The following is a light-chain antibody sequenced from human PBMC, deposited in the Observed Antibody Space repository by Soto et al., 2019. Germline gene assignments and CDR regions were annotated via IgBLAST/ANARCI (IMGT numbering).Light chain of an antibody. CDR1: QSVSSY. Sequence: EIVLTQSPGTLSLSPGERATLSCRASQSVSSYLAWYQQKPGQAPRLLIYDASNRATGIPARFSGSGSGTDFTLPISTLEPEDFAVYYCQQRSNWLITFGQGTRLEIK. V-gene: IGKV3-11*01. CDR2: DAS. CDR3: QQRSNWLIT. J-gene: IGKJ5*01.